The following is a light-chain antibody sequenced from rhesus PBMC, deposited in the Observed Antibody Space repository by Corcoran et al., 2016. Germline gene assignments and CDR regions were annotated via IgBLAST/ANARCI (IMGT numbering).Light chain of an antibody. Sequence: DIQMTQSPSSLSASVGDTVTITCRASQSIISWLAWYQQKQGKAPKLLSYKASSLQSGVPSRFSGSGSGTDFTLTISSLQPEDFATYYCLQYSSSPFTFGPGTKLDIK. V-gene: IGKV1-22*01. CDR1: QSIISW. CDR3: LQYSSSPFT. CDR2: KAS. J-gene: IGKJ3*01.